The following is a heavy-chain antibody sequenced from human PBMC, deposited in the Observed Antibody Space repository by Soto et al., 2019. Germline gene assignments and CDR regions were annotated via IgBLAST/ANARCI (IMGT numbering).Heavy chain of an antibody. CDR3: AKARAAGTWSYYGMDV. V-gene: IGHV3-23*01. J-gene: IGHJ6*02. Sequence: EVQLLESGGGLVQPGGSLRLSCAASGFTFSSYAMSWVRQAPGKGLEWVPAISGSGGSTYYADSVKGRFTISRDNSKNTRYLQMNSLRAEDTAVYYCAKARAAGTWSYYGMDVWGQGTTVTVSS. CDR2: ISGSGGST. D-gene: IGHD6-13*01. CDR1: GFTFSSYA.